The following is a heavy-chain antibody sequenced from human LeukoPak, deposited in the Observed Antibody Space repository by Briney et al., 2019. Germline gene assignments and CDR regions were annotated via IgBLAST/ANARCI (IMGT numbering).Heavy chain of an antibody. CDR3: ASWRRYNWNDEFDY. J-gene: IGHJ4*02. CDR2: IIPIFGTA. V-gene: IGHV1-69*13. Sequence: GASVKVSCKASGGTFSSYAISWVRQAPGQGLEWMGGIIPIFGTANYAQKFQGRVTITADESTSTAYMELSSLRSEDTAVYYCASWRRYNWNDEFDYWGQGTLVTVSS. CDR1: GGTFSSYA. D-gene: IGHD1-1*01.